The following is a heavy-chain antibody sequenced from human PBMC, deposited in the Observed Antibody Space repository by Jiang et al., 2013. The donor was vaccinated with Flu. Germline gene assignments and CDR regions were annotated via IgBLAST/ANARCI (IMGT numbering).Heavy chain of an antibody. V-gene: IGHV3-73*01. D-gene: IGHD4-17*01. Sequence: QLLESGGGLVQPGGSLKLSCAASGFTFSGSAMHWVRQASGKGLEWVGRIRSKANSYATAYAASVKGRFTTSRDDSKNTAYLQMNSLKTEDTAVYYCTRVPTTVTHDAFDIWGQGTMVTVSS. J-gene: IGHJ3*02. CDR1: GFTFSGSA. CDR3: TRVPTTVTHDAFDI. CDR2: IRSKANSYAT.